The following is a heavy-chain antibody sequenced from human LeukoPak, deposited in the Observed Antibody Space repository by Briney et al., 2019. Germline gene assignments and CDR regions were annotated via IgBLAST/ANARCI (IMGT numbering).Heavy chain of an antibody. Sequence: PSETLSLTCTVSGGSITSYNWSWLRQSPGKGLEWIGNVYYSGNTNYNPSFQSQIIISVDTYKNQVSLRLKSMTPADTAVYFCARGRALDTPRIGMIRGVFTPGYYFDLWGRGTLVTVSS. D-gene: IGHD3-10*01. CDR1: GGSITSYN. CDR2: VYYSGNT. J-gene: IGHJ2*01. V-gene: IGHV4-59*01. CDR3: ARGRALDTPRIGMIRGVFTPGYYFDL.